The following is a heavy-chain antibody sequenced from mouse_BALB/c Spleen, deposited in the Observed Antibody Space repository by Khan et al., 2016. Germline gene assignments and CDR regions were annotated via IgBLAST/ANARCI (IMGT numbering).Heavy chain of an antibody. CDR2: INPDNSTI. V-gene: IGHV4-1*02. J-gene: IGHJ1*01. Sequence: EVKLLESGGGLVQPGGSLKLSCAASGFDFSRYWMSWVRQAPGKGLEWIGEINPDNSTINYTPSLKDKFIISRDNVKNKLYLQMSKVRSEDTALYYCASTFWSFDVWGAGTTVTVSS. CDR1: GFDFSRYW. CDR3: ASTFWSFDV.